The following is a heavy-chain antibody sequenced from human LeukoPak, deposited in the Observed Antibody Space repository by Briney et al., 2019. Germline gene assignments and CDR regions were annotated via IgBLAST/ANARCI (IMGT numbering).Heavy chain of an antibody. CDR2: IWHDGNNK. Sequence: GGSLRLSCAASGFNFNDYGMHWVRQAPGKGLEWVAIIWHDGNNKYYADSVRGRFTISRDNSKNTLYLEMNSLRAEDTAVYYCARDGAYSYTYWGQGTLVIVSS. CDR3: ARDGAYSYTY. V-gene: IGHV3-33*01. D-gene: IGHD5-18*01. CDR1: GFNFNDYG. J-gene: IGHJ4*02.